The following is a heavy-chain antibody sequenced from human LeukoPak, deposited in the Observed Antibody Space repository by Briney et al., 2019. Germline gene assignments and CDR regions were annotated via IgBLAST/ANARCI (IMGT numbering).Heavy chain of an antibody. CDR2: ISAYNGNT. CDR1: GYTFTTYG. V-gene: IGHV1-18*01. J-gene: IGHJ6*03. Sequence: ASVKVSCKASGYTFTTYGISWVRQAPGQGLEWMGWISAYNGNTNYAQKFQGRVTMTTDTSTTTVYMELRSLRSDDTAVYYCARGRGSGYYYYYMDVWGKGTTVTISS. CDR3: ARGRGSGYYYYYMDV. D-gene: IGHD3-10*01.